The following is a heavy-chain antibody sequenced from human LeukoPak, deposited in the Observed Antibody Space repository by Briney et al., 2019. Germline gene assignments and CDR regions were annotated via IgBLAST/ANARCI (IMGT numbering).Heavy chain of an antibody. V-gene: IGHV3-48*03. Sequence: GGSLRLSCAASGFTFSSYEMNWVRQAPGKGLEWVSYISSSGCTIYYADSVKGRFTISRDNAKNSLYLQMNSLRAEDTAVYYCARDSDYSSSWSNYFDYWGQGTLVTVSS. CDR3: ARDSDYSSSWSNYFDY. CDR2: ISSSGCTI. J-gene: IGHJ4*02. CDR1: GFTFSSYE. D-gene: IGHD6-13*01.